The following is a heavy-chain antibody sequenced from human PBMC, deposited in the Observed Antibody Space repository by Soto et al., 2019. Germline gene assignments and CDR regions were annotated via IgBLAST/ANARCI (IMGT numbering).Heavy chain of an antibody. Sequence: SETLSLTXSVSAGSISRYYWGWVRQSPGEGLEWIAYISYSVGASYNPSLKSRVTISLDTSKNQIALRLMSVTAVDTATYYCAHRPGGASIVGAYAFDYWGQGTLVTVSS. V-gene: IGHV4-59*01. CDR2: ISYSVGA. CDR3: AHRPGGASIVGAYAFDY. CDR1: AGSISRYY. J-gene: IGHJ4*02. D-gene: IGHD1-26*01.